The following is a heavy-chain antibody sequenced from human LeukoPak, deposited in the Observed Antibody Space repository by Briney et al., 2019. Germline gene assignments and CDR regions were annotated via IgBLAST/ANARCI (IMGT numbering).Heavy chain of an antibody. CDR3: AKASSGYYYFDY. J-gene: IGHJ4*02. V-gene: IGHV3-23*01. CDR1: GFTFTSYA. Sequence: GGSLRFSGAAPGFTFTSYARTWFRQAPGKGRNWFSAITGDGGSTYYADSVKGRFTISRDNSRNTLYLQMNSLRAEDTAVYYCAKASSGYYYFDYWGQGTLVTVPS. CDR2: ITGDGGST. D-gene: IGHD3-22*01.